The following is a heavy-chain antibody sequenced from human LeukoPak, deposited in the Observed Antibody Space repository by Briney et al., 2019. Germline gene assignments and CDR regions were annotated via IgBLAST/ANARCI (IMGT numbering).Heavy chain of an antibody. J-gene: IGHJ5*02. CDR1: GGSISSYY. D-gene: IGHD2-15*01. Sequence: SETLSLTCTVSGGSISSYYWSWIRQPPGKGLEWIGYIYYSGSTNYTPPLKSPVTISVDTSKNQFSLQPTSVTAADTAVYYCARLLPQYCNGGGCYSGFDPWGQGTLVTVSS. V-gene: IGHV4-59*08. CDR3: ARLLPQYCNGGGCYSGFDP. CDR2: IYYSGST.